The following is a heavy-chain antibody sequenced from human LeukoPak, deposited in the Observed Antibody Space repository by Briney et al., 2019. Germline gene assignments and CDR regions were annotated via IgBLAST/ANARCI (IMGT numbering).Heavy chain of an antibody. D-gene: IGHD2-8*01. J-gene: IGHJ5*02. CDR3: ARKKMVFNWFDP. Sequence: SETLSLTCAVYGGSFSGYYWSWIRQPPGKGLEWLGEINDSGSTNYNPSRKSRVTIAVDTSKNKFSLKLSSVTAADTAVYYCARKKMVFNWFDPWGQGTLVTVSS. CDR1: GGSFSGYY. CDR2: INDSGST. V-gene: IGHV4-34*01.